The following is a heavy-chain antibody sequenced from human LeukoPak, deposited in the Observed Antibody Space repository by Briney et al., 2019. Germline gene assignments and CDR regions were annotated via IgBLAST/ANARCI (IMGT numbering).Heavy chain of an antibody. Sequence: GGSLRLSCAASGFTFISYALHWVRQAPGKGLEWVAVISYDGSNKYYADSVKGRFTISRDNSKNTLYLQMNSLRAEDTAVYYCARAPGRYSPGWFDPWGQGTLVTVSS. CDR3: ARAPGRYSPGWFDP. CDR1: GFTFISYA. CDR2: ISYDGSNK. D-gene: IGHD1-1*01. J-gene: IGHJ5*02. V-gene: IGHV3-30*04.